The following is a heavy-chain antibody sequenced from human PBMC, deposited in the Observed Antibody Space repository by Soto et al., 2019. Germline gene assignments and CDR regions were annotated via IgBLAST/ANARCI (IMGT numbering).Heavy chain of an antibody. Sequence: QVQLVQSGAEVKKPGSSLKVSCKASGGTFSSYAISWVRQAPGQGLEWMGGIIPISGTANYAEKFQGRVTIIAEEYTSTVYMELSSLRSEDTAVYFCARSQGSSTSLEIYYYYYYGMDVWGQGTKVTVSS. J-gene: IGHJ6*02. CDR1: GGTFSSYA. D-gene: IGHD2-2*01. CDR3: ARSQGSSTSLEIYYYYYYGMDV. V-gene: IGHV1-69*01. CDR2: IIPISGTA.